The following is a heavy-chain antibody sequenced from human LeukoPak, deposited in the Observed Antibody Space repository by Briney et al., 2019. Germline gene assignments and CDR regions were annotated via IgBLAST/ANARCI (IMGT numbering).Heavy chain of an antibody. V-gene: IGHV3-30*02. J-gene: IGHJ4*02. CDR1: GFTFSSYG. Sequence: PGGSLRLSCAASGFTFSSYGMHWVRQAPGRGPEWVAFIRYDGNNKYYADSVKGRFTISRDNSKNTLYLQMNSLRAEDTAVYYCAKDPWVRSYDSSGYVDYWGQGTPVTVSS. CDR2: IRYDGNNK. CDR3: AKDPWVRSYDSSGYVDY. D-gene: IGHD3-22*01.